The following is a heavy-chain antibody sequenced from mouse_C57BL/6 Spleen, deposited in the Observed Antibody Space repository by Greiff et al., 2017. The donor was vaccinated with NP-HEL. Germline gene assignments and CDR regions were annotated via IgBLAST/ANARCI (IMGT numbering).Heavy chain of an antibody. CDR1: GYTFTSYW. Sequence: QVQLQQPGAELVKPGASVKMSCKASGYTFTSYWITWVKQRPGQGLEWIGDIYPGSGSTNYNEKFKSKAKLNVDTSSSTAYMQLSSLTSEDFAVYYCARAYYGSPYYFDYWGKGTTLTVAS. V-gene: IGHV1-55*01. D-gene: IGHD1-1*01. CDR2: IYPGSGST. J-gene: IGHJ2*01. CDR3: ARAYYGSPYYFDY.